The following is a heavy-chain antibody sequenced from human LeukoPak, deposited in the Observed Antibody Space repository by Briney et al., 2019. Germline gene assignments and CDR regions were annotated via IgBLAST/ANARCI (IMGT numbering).Heavy chain of an antibody. CDR1: GFTFSTYW. V-gene: IGHV3-7*04. J-gene: IGHJ4*02. D-gene: IGHD6-13*01. CDR2: INQDGSDK. CDR3: ARGLAAAGTFDY. Sequence: PGGSLRLSCAVSGFTFSTYWMNWVRQPPGKGLEWVANINQDGSDKYYVDSVKGRFTISRDNAKNSLYLQMNSLRAEDTAVYYCARGLAAAGTFDYWGQGTLVTVSS.